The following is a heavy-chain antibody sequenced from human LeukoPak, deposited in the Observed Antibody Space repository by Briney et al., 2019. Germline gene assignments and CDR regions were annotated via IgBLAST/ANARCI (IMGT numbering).Heavy chain of an antibody. J-gene: IGHJ5*02. V-gene: IGHV1-2*02. D-gene: IGHD5-12*01. Sequence: GASVKVSCKASGYTFTGYYMHWVRQAPGQGLEWMGWINPNSGGTNYAQKFQGRVNMTRDTSISTAYMELSRLRSDDTAVYYCARGLPYGGYGGWFDPWGQGTLVTVSS. CDR2: INPNSGGT. CDR3: ARGLPYGGYGGWFDP. CDR1: GYTFTGYY.